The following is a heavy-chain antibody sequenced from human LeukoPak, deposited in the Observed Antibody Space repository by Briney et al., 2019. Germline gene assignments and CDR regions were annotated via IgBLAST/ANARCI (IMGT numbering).Heavy chain of an antibody. D-gene: IGHD2-8*01. V-gene: IGHV2-5*01. CDR3: AHSLRSTKAFDI. J-gene: IGHJ3*02. Sequence: FGPTLVNPTQTLTLTCTFSGFSLSTSGVVVGWIRQPPGKALEWLALIYWNDDKRYSPSLKSRLTITKDTSKNQVVLTMTNMDPVDTATYYCAHSLRSTKAFDIWGQGTMVTVSS. CDR1: GFSLSTSGVV. CDR2: IYWNDDK.